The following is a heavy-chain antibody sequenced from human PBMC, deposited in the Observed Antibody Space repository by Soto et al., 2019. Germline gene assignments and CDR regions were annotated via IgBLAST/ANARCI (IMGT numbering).Heavy chain of an antibody. V-gene: IGHV3-21*01. CDR1: GFAFSNYA. D-gene: IGHD3-3*01. CDR2: ISSNGRTI. CDR3: ARIKLVEWFFINVDVYDMDV. Sequence: PGGSLRLSCAASGFAFSNYAMNWVRQAPGKGLEWVSTISSNGRTIYYADSVEGRFTISRDNARNSVYLQMDSLRDEDAAVYYCARIKLVEWFFINVDVYDMDVWGQGTPVTVSS. J-gene: IGHJ6*02.